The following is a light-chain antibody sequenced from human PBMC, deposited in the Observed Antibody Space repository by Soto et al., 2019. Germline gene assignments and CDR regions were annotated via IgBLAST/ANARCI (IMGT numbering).Light chain of an antibody. Sequence: EIVLTQSPVTLSLSPWQIATLSCRSSQSVRSSYLAWYQQKPGQAPRLLIYDASRRATGIPDRFSGSGSGTDFTLTISRLEPEDFAVYYCQQYGSSPQTFGQGTKVDIK. J-gene: IGKJ1*01. CDR3: QQYGSSPQT. CDR1: QSVRSSY. V-gene: IGKV3-20*01. CDR2: DAS.